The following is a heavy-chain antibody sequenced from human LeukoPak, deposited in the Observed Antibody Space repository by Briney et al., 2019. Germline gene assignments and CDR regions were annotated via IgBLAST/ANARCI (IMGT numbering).Heavy chain of an antibody. Sequence: SVKVSCKASGGTFSSYAISWVRQAPGQGPEWMGGLMPQYETTFYAQSFQGRVTITADDSTSTLYMELSSLRSEDTAMYYCARQMEGEPGSFDFWGQGTLVTVSS. V-gene: IGHV1-69*01. D-gene: IGHD1-14*01. J-gene: IGHJ4*02. CDR2: LMPQYETT. CDR3: ARQMEGEPGSFDF. CDR1: GGTFSSYA.